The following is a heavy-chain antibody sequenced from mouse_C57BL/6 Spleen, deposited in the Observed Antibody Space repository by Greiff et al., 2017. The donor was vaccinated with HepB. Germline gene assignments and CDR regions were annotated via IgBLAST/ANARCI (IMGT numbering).Heavy chain of an antibody. CDR3: ARDRVITTVVSYWYFDV. CDR2: INPSSGYT. V-gene: IGHV1-7*01. J-gene: IGHJ1*03. D-gene: IGHD1-1*01. CDR1: GYTFTSYW. Sequence: VQRVESGAELAKPGASVKLSCKASGYTFTSYWMHWVKQRPGQGLEWIGYINPSSGYTKYNQKFKDKATLTADKSSSTAYMQLSSLTYEDSAVYYCARDRVITTVVSYWYFDVWGTGTTVTVSS.